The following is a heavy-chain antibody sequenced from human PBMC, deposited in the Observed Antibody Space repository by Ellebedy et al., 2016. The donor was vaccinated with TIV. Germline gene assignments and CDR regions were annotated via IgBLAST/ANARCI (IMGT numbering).Heavy chain of an antibody. CDR1: GFTFANYW. CDR3: SSPMACTTTCP. V-gene: IGHV3-7*01. CDR2: IKPDGGET. J-gene: IGHJ5*02. Sequence: GGSLRLXCAASGFTFANYWMTWGRQAPGKGLEWVANIKPDGGETYYVDSLKGRFTISRDNAKNSLYLQMNSLRAEDTAVYYCSSPMACTTTCPWGQGTLVTVSS. D-gene: IGHD2/OR15-2a*01.